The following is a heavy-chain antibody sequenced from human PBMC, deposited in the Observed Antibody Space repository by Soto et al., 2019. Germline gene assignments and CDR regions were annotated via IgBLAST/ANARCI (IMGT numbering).Heavy chain of an antibody. CDR3: ARLVVPAASRDV. D-gene: IGHD2-2*01. CDR2: IIPIFGTA. CDR1: AGTFSSYA. J-gene: IGHJ6*02. Sequence: SVKVSCKASAGTFSSYAISWVRQAPGQGLEWMGGIIPIFGTANYAQKFQGRVTITADESTSTAYMELSSLRSEDTAVYYCARLVVPAASRDVWGQGTTVTASS. V-gene: IGHV1-69*13.